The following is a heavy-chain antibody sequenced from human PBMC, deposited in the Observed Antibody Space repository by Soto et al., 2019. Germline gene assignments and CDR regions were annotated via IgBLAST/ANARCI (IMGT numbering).Heavy chain of an antibody. CDR2: IYWDDDK. D-gene: IGHD2-15*01. J-gene: IGHJ6*02. V-gene: IGHV2-5*02. CDR1: GFSLSTSGVG. Sequence: QITLKESGPTLVKPTQTLTLTCTFSGFSLSTSGVGVGWIRQPPGKALEWLALIYWDDDKRYSPSLKSRLTSTKDTSKHQVVLTMTNMDPVDTATYYCAHRGSGGVMDVRGQGTTVTVAS. CDR3: AHRGSGGVMDV.